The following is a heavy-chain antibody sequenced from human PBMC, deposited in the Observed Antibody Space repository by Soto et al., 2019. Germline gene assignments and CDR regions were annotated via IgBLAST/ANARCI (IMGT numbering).Heavy chain of an antibody. J-gene: IGHJ4*02. D-gene: IGHD2-8*02. CDR1: GGSISSGCYY. V-gene: IGHV4-39*07. Sequence: SETLSLTCTVSGGSISSGCYYWTWIRQHPGTGLEWIGEINHSGSTNYNPSLKSRVTISVDTSKNQFSLKLTSVTAADTAVYYCARDKITGLFDYWGQGTLVIVSS. CDR2: INHSGST. CDR3: ARDKITGLFDY.